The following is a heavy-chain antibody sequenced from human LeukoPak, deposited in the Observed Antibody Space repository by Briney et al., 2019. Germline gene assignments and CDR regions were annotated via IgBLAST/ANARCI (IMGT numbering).Heavy chain of an antibody. CDR2: ISGSGETT. CDR3: ARDLSTMIVVGPVDY. CDR1: GFTFSSYA. V-gene: IGHV3-23*01. J-gene: IGHJ4*02. Sequence: GGSLRLSCAASGFTFSSYAMTWVRQAPGKGLEWVSAISGSGETTYYADSVEGRFSISRDNAKNALYLQMNSLRAEDTAVYYCARDLSTMIVVGPVDYWGQGTLVTVSS. D-gene: IGHD3-22*01.